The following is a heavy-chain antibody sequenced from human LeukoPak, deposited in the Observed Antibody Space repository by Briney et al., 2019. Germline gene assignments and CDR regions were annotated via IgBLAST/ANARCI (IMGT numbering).Heavy chain of an antibody. J-gene: IGHJ6*02. CDR1: GFTFDDYA. Sequence: GGSLRLSCAASGFTFDDYAMHWVRQAPGKGLEWVSGISWNSGSIGYADSVKGRFTISRGNAKNSLYLQMNSLRAEDTALYYCAKDTEQYYYYGMDVWGQGTTVTVSS. V-gene: IGHV3-9*01. CDR2: ISWNSGSI. CDR3: AKDTEQYYYYGMDV.